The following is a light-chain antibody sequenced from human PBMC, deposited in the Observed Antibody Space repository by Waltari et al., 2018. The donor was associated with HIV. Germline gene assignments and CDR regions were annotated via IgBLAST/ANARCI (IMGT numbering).Light chain of an antibody. Sequence: AIQMTQSTSSLSASVGDRVTITCRAGQAIRSHLGLYQQQTGTAPKLLIYGASSLESGVPSRFSGSGSGNDFTLTISILQPEDFATYYCLQDYSYPLTFGGGTKVEIK. V-gene: IGKV1-6*01. CDR1: QAIRSH. CDR2: GAS. J-gene: IGKJ4*01. CDR3: LQDYSYPLT.